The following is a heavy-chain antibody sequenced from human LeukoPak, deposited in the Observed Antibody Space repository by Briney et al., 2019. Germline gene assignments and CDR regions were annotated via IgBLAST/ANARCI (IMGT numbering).Heavy chain of an antibody. CDR3: TLTTFGVVYDVDS. CDR2: ISYDGINQ. V-gene: IGHV3-30*04. D-gene: IGHD5/OR15-5a*01. J-gene: IGHJ4*02. Sequence: PGGSLRLSCATSGFTFSSYAMHCVRQAPGKGLEWVALISYDGINQYYADSVKGRFIISRDNSKNTLYLQLNSLRLEDTAVYYCTLTTFGVVYDVDSWGQGTLVTVSS. CDR1: GFTFSSYA.